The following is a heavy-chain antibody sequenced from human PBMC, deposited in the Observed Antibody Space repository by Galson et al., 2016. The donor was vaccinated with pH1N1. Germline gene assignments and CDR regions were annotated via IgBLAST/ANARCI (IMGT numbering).Heavy chain of an antibody. CDR3: TRENHHKFEY. V-gene: IGHV3-72*01. Sequence: SLRLSCAASGFTLVDFYMDWVRQAPGKGLEWVGRITKRPEGYTTQDAASVKGRFIISREDSKDLLYLQMNSLKTEDTPVYYCTRENHHKFEYWGQGTLVTVSS. J-gene: IGHJ4*02. CDR2: ITKRPEGYTT. CDR1: GFTLVDFY.